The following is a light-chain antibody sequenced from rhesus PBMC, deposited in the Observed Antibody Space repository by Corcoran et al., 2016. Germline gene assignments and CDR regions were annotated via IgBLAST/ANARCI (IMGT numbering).Light chain of an antibody. Sequence: QSAPTQPPSVSGSPGQSVTISCTGTSSDIGGYNYVSWYQQHPGKAPKLMIYGVSNRPSGVSDRFSGSKSGNTASLTISGLQAEDEAEYYCCSYTTSSIFIFGAGTRLTVL. CDR3: CSYTTSSIFI. CDR2: GVS. J-gene: IGLJ1*01. V-gene: IGLV2S7*01. CDR1: SSDIGGYNY.